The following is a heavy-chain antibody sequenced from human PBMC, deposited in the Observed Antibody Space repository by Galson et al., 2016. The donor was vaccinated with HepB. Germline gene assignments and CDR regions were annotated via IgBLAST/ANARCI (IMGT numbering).Heavy chain of an antibody. J-gene: IGHJ5*02. Sequence: SVKVSCKASGYTFPGYNIHWVRQAPGQGLEWMGLMNPNTGGTDYAQKFQDRVTMTRDTSINTAFLEVKWLTPNDTAVYYCAREGVAAHKWFDPWGQGTLVAVSS. CDR3: AREGVAAHKWFDP. V-gene: IGHV1-2*06. D-gene: IGHD2-15*01. CDR2: MNPNTGGT. CDR1: GYTFPGYN.